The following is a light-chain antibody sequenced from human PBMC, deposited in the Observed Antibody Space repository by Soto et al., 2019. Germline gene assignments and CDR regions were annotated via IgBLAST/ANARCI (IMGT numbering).Light chain of an antibody. CDR2: GAS. V-gene: IGKV3-15*01. CDR3: QQYNNWPRT. CDR1: QSVSSN. Sequence: ELVMTQSPATLSLSPGEGATLSCRASQSVSSNLAWFQQKPGQAPRLLIYGASTRATGIPARFSGSGSGTEFTLTISSLRSEDFAVYYCQQYNNWPRTFGQGTKVDIK. J-gene: IGKJ1*01.